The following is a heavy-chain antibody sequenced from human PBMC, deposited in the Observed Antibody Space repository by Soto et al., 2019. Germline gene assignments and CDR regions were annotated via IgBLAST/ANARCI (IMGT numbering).Heavy chain of an antibody. CDR2: ARNKANSYTT. V-gene: IGHV3-72*01. J-gene: IGHJ6*02. Sequence: PGGSLRLSCAASGFTFSDHFMDWVRQAPGKGLEWVGRARNKANSYTTEYAASVKGGFTISRDDSKNSLYLQVDSLKTDDTAVYYCAREHRSGPYYYGLDVWGQGTTVTVSS. CDR3: AREHRSGPYYYGLDV. D-gene: IGHD2-15*01. CDR1: GFTFSDHF.